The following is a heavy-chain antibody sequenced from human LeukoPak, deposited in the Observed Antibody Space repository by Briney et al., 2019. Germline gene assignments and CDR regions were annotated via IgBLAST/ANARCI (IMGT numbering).Heavy chain of an antibody. V-gene: IGHV3-48*03. Sequence: GGSLRLSCAASGFTFSSYEMNWVRQAPGKGLEWVSYISSSGSTIYYADSVKGRFTISRDNAKNSLYLQMNSLRAEDTAVYYCARDILGWNDVDYFDYWGQGTLVTASS. CDR2: ISSSGSTI. J-gene: IGHJ4*02. D-gene: IGHD1-1*01. CDR1: GFTFSSYE. CDR3: ARDILGWNDVDYFDY.